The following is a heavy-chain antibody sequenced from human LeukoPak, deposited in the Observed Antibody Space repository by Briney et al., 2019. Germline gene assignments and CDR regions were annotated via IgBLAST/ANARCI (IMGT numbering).Heavy chain of an antibody. J-gene: IGHJ4*02. Sequence: GGSLRLSCAASGFTFSSYAMNWVRQAPGKGLEWVSVISSSGGTTYYSDSVKGRFIISRDNSKNTLYLQMNSLRAEDTAVYYCAKAGIAEPATPEYCGQGTQVTVSS. V-gene: IGHV3-23*01. CDR1: GFTFSSYA. CDR3: AKAGIAEPATPEY. D-gene: IGHD6-19*01. CDR2: ISSSGGTT.